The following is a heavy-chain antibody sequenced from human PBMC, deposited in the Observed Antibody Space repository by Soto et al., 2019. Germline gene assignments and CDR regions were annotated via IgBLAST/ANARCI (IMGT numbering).Heavy chain of an antibody. CDR2: IIPIFGTA. V-gene: IGHV1-69*12. Sequence: QVQLVQSGAEVKKPGSSVKVSCKASGGTFSSYAISWVRQAXXXXXEWMGGIIPIFGTANYAQKFQGRVTITADESTSTAYMELSSLRSEDTAVYYCARELGDYVYGMDVWGQGTTVTVSS. J-gene: IGHJ6*02. D-gene: IGHD4-17*01. CDR3: ARELGDYVYGMDV. CDR1: GGTFSSYA.